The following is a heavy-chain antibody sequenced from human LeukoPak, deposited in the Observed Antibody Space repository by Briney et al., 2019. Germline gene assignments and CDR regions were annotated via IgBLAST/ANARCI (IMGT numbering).Heavy chain of an antibody. CDR1: GGSFSGYL. J-gene: IGHJ5*02. D-gene: IGHD1-26*01. V-gene: IGHV4-34*01. Sequence: SETLSLTCGVYGGSFSGYLWTWIRRAPGKGLEWIGEIDHDGVTIYNPSLENRVSISKDTSKKQFSLKVTSVTAADTAVYYCARYRLGWFDPWGQGTLVTVSS. CDR3: ARYRLGWFDP. CDR2: IDHDGVT.